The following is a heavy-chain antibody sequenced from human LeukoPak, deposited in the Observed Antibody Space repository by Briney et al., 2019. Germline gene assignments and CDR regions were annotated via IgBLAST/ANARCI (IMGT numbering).Heavy chain of an antibody. Sequence: GGSLRLSCAASGVRFSSYWMSWVRQAPGKGLEWVASTQPDVGAQYYVDSVRGRVTISRDNAKNSLYLQMNSLRDAATAIYYCLRHHDLWGQGTLVTVSS. D-gene: IGHD3-16*01. CDR1: GVRFSSYW. CDR2: TQPDVGAQ. V-gene: IGHV3-7*01. CDR3: LRHHDL. J-gene: IGHJ4*02.